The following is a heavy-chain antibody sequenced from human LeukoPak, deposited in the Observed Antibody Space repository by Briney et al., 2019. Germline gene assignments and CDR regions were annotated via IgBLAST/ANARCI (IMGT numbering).Heavy chain of an antibody. CDR2: IYPGDSDT. J-gene: IGHJ6*03. D-gene: IGHD2-2*01. V-gene: IGHV5-51*01. Sequence: GESQKISCKGSGYSFTSYWIGWVRQMPGKGLEWMGIIYPGDSDTRYSPSFQGQVTISADKSISTAYLQWSSLKASDTAMYYCARQGCSSTSCYYYYYMDVWGKGTTVTVSS. CDR3: ARQGCSSTSCYYYYYMDV. CDR1: GYSFTSYW.